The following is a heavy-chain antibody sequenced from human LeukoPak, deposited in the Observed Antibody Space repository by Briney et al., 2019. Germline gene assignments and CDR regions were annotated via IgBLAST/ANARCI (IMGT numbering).Heavy chain of an antibody. V-gene: IGHV4-39*01. J-gene: IGHJ6*03. D-gene: IGHD6-19*01. Sequence: KPSETLSLICTFSGGSINSSSYYWGWIRQPPGKGLEWIGSIYYSGSTYYNPSLKSRVTISVDTSKNQFSLKLSSVTAADTAVYYCAQVAGTPYYYYYYMDVWGQGTTVTVSS. CDR2: IYYSGST. CDR3: AQVAGTPYYYYYYMDV. CDR1: GGSINSSSYY.